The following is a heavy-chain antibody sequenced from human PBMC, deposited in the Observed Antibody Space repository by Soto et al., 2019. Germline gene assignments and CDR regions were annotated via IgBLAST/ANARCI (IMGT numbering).Heavy chain of an antibody. J-gene: IGHJ3*02. Sequence: GGSLRLSCKGSGYSFTSYWIGWVRQMPGKGLEWMGIIYPGDSDTRYSPSFQGQVTISADKSISTAYLQWSSLKASDTAMYYCARPIAAAGNAFDIWGQGTMVTVSS. D-gene: IGHD6-13*01. CDR2: IYPGDSDT. CDR3: ARPIAAAGNAFDI. V-gene: IGHV5-51*01. CDR1: GYSFTSYW.